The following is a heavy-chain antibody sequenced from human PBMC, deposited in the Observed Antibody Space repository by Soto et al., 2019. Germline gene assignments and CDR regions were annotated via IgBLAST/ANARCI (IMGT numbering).Heavy chain of an antibody. J-gene: IGHJ3*02. CDR1: GFTFSSYW. CDR2: IKQDGSEK. Sequence: GGSLRLSCAASGFTFSSYWMSWVRQAPGKGLEWVANIKQDGSEKYYVDSVKGRFTISRDSAKNSLYLQMNSLRAEDTAVYYCAREDDCTNGVCPSDAFDIRGQGTMVTVS. D-gene: IGHD2-8*01. V-gene: IGHV3-7*01. CDR3: AREDDCTNGVCPSDAFDI.